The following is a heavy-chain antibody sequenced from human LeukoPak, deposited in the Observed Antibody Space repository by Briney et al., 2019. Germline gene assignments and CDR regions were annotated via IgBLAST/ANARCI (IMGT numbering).Heavy chain of an antibody. CDR3: ARDLGRLNWFDP. V-gene: IGHV4-61*02. Sequence: SSQTLSLTCTVSGGSISSGSSFWSWIRQPAGKGLEWIGRISTSGSTNYNPSLKSRVTISVDTSKNQFSLKLSSVTAADTAVYYCARDLGRLNWFDPWGQGILVTVSS. J-gene: IGHJ5*02. D-gene: IGHD2-21*02. CDR2: ISTSGST. CDR1: GGSISSGSSF.